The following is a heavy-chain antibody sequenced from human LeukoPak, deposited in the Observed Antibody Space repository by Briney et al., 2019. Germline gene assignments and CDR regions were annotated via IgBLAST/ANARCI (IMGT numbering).Heavy chain of an antibody. D-gene: IGHD5-18*01. V-gene: IGHV3-23*01. Sequence: PGGSLRLSCAASGFTFSSYAMSWVRQAPGEGLEGVSAISGSGGSTYYADSVKGRFTISRDNSKNTLYLQMNSLRAEDTAVYYCAKSGGYSYGSDYWGQGTLVTVSS. J-gene: IGHJ4*02. CDR3: AKSGGYSYGSDY. CDR2: ISGSGGST. CDR1: GFTFSSYA.